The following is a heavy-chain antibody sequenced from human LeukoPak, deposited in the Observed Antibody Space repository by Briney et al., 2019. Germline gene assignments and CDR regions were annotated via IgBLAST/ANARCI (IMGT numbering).Heavy chain of an antibody. Sequence: GESLKISCKGSGYSFTSYWIGWVRQMPGKGLEWMGIIYPGDSDTRYRPSFQGQVTISADKSISTAYLQWSSLKASDTAMYYCARSAYCSGGSCTAGTWFDPWGQGTLVTVSS. J-gene: IGHJ5*02. D-gene: IGHD2-15*01. CDR3: ARSAYCSGGSCTAGTWFDP. CDR2: IYPGDSDT. V-gene: IGHV5-51*01. CDR1: GYSFTSYW.